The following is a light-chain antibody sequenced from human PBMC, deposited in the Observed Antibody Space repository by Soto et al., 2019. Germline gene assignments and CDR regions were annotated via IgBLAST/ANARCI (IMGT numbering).Light chain of an antibody. CDR3: QQSYNNTWT. J-gene: IGKJ1*01. CDR2: AAS. CDR1: QTIGSY. V-gene: IGKV1-39*01. Sequence: DIQLTQSPSSLSASVGDRVTITCRASQTIGSYLNWYQQKPGQAPKVVIYAASNLQSGVPSRLSGSGYGTGLTITISSMKTADFETYLCQQSYNNTWTFGQGTKVDIK.